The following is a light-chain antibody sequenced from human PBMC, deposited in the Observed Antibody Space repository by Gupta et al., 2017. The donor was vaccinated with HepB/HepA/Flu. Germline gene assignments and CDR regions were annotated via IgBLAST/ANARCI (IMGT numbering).Light chain of an antibody. J-gene: IGLJ2*01. CDR3: LLSDNGVRV. CDR2: DTS. V-gene: IGLV7-46*01. CDR1: TGAVNSGHC. Sequence: QAVVTQEPSLSLSPGGTVTLTCATSTGAVNSGHCHYWHQQKPDQPHRTLIYDTSIKHAWTPDRFSDSRRVGKAALTLSGAEHEDEDDYYCLLSDNGVRVFGGGTNLIVL.